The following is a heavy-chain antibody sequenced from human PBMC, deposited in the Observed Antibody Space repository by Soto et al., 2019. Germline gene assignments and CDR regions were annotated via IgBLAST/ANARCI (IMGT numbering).Heavy chain of an antibody. CDR2: ISYDGSDK. CDR3: AKTEGYDYVWGSSGLDP. J-gene: IGHJ5*02. Sequence: GGSLRLSCAASGFTFSSYGMHWVRQAPGKGLEWVAVISYDGSDKYYADSVKGRFTISRDDSKNTLYLQMNSLRAEDTAVYYCAKTEGYDYVWGSSGLDPWGQGTLVTVSS. V-gene: IGHV3-30*18. CDR1: GFTFSSYG. D-gene: IGHD3-16*01.